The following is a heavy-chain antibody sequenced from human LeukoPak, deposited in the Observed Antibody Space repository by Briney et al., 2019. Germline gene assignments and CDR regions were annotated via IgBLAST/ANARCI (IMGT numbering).Heavy chain of an antibody. Sequence: ASVKVSCKASGYTFNSYGISWVRQAPGQGLAWMGWINPYNGNTNYAQNLQGRVTMTTDTSTSTAYMELRSLRSDDTAVYYCARRGLTNEDTYCNSTGCYIASGDWFDPWGQGTLVTVSS. V-gene: IGHV1-18*01. CDR2: INPYNGNT. J-gene: IGHJ5*02. D-gene: IGHD2-2*02. CDR3: ARRGLTNEDTYCNSTGCYIASGDWFDP. CDR1: GYTFNSYG.